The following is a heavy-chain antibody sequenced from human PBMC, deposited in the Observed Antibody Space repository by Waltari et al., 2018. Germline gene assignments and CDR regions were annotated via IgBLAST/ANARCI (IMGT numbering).Heavy chain of an antibody. J-gene: IGHJ4*02. V-gene: IGHV4-4*07. D-gene: IGHD2-15*01. CDR1: GGSISSYY. Sequence: QVQLQESGPGLVKPSEPLSLTSSGSGGSISSYYWHWIRQPAGKGLEWIGRIYTSGNTNYNPSLKRRVAMSVDTSKNQFSLQLTSVTAADTAVYYCAREDMVVSSFDHWGQGTLVTVSS. CDR3: AREDMVVSSFDH. CDR2: IYTSGNT.